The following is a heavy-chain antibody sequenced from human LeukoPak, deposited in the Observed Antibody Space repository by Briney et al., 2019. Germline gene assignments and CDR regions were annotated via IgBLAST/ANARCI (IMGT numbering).Heavy chain of an antibody. V-gene: IGHV1-18*01. CDR2: ISAYNGNT. CDR1: RYTFTNYG. J-gene: IGHJ3*02. D-gene: IGHD1-26*01. CDR3: ARGGATPNSDAFDI. Sequence: VASVRVSCKASRYTFTNYGISWVRQAPGQGLEWMGWISAYNGNTNYAQKLQDRVTMTTDTSTSTAYMELRSLRSDDTAVYYCARGGATPNSDAFDIWGRGTMVTVSS.